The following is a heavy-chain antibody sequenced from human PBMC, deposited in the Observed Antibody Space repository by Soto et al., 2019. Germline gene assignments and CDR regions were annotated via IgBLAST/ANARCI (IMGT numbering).Heavy chain of an antibody. Sequence: GTSINVTCKVSGEGHAGRSRHWVRQATGKVLEWMGGFDPEDGETIYAQKFQGRVTMTEDTSTDTAYMELSSLRSEDTAVYYCAGGVWFGTTYYYYGMDVWGQGTTVTVSS. CDR3: AGGVWFGTTYYYYGMDV. CDR2: FDPEDGET. D-gene: IGHD3-10*01. J-gene: IGHJ6*02. CDR1: GEGHAGRS. V-gene: IGHV1-24*01.